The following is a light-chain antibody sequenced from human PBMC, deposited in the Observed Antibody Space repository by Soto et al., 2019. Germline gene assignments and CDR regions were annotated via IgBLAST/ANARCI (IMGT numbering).Light chain of an antibody. V-gene: IGKV3-20*01. CDR2: GAS. CDR3: QQYHTSPRT. Sequence: ENVLTQSPDTLSLSPGERATLSCGASQSVSRSYLAWYQQKPGQAPRLLIYGASSRATGIPDRFSGSGSGTDFTLTISRLEPEDFAVYYCQQYHTSPRTFSQGTRLEIK. J-gene: IGKJ5*01. CDR1: QSVSRSY.